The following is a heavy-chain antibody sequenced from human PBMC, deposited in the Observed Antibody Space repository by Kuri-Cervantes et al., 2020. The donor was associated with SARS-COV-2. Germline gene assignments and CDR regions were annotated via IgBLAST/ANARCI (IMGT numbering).Heavy chain of an antibody. CDR1: GGSISSYY. CDR2: IYYSGST. D-gene: IGHD3-16*01. Sequence: GSLRLSCTVSGGSISSYYWSWIRQPPGKGLEWIGYIYYSGSTNYNPSLKSRVTISVDTSKNQFSLKLSSVTAADTAMYYCASHWGGQILYWGQGTLVTVSS. CDR3: ASHWGGQILY. J-gene: IGHJ4*02. V-gene: IGHV4-59*08.